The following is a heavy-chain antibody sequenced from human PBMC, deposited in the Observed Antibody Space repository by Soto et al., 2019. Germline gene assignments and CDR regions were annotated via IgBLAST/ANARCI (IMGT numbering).Heavy chain of an antibody. CDR1: GFTFSSSA. CDR2: ISYDGSNK. CDR3: ARDVAVAVNDY. J-gene: IGHJ4*02. V-gene: IGHV3-30-3*01. D-gene: IGHD6-19*01. Sequence: GGSLRVSCAASGFTFSSSAMHWVRQAPGKGLEWVAVISYDGSNKYYADSVKARFTISRDNSKNTLYLQMNSLRPEDTAVYYCARDVAVAVNDYWGQGTLVTVSS.